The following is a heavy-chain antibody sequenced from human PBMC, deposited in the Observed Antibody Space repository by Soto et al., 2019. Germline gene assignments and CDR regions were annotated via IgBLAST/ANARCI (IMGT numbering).Heavy chain of an antibody. CDR1: GGCISSSGYY. CDR3: ARHAWGATRNWFDP. CDR2: IYYSRST. D-gene: IGHD1-26*01. V-gene: IGHV4-39*01. J-gene: IGHJ5*02. Sequence: EPLTLTSTVPGGCISSSGYYWGWIRQPPGKGLEWIGSIYYSRSTYYNPSLKSRVTISVDTSKNQFSLKLRSVTAADTAVYYCARHAWGATRNWFDPWGQGTLVTVSS.